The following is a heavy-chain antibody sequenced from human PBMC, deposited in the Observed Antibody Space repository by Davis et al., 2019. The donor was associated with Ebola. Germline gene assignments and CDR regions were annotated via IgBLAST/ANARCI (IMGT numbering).Heavy chain of an antibody. D-gene: IGHD6-13*01. V-gene: IGHV1-2*02. CDR3: ARMGRAAAGKPIDY. CDR1: GYTYTGYY. J-gene: IGHJ4*02. CDR2: INPNSGGT. Sequence: SVQVSCKASGYTYTGYYRHWVRQAPGQGLECMGWINPNSGGTNYAQKFQGRVTMTRDTSISTAYMELSRLRSDDTAVYYCARMGRAAAGKPIDYWGQGTLVTVSS.